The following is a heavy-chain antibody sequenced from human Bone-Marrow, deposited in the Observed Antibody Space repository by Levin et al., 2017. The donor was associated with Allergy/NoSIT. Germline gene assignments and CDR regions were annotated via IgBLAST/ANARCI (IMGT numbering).Heavy chain of an antibody. CDR1: GYTFTSYD. D-gene: IGHD3-3*01. V-gene: IGHV1-8*01. CDR2: MNPNSGNT. J-gene: IGHJ6*02. Sequence: GESLKISCKASGYTFTSYDINWVRQATGQGLEWMGWMNPNSGNTGYAQKFQGRVTMTRNTSISTAYMELSSLRSEDTAVYYCARDSITIFGVVGMDVWGQGTTVTVSS. CDR3: ARDSITIFGVVGMDV.